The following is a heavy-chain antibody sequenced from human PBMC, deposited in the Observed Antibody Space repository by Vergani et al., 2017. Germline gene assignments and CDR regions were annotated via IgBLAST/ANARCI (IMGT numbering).Heavy chain of an antibody. CDR2: IRSKAYGGTT. Sequence: EVQLVESGGGLVQPGGSLRLSCAASGFTVSSNYMSWVRQAPGKGLEWVGFIRSKAYGGTTEYAASVKGRFTISRDDSKSIAYLQMNSLKTEDTAVYYCTRVVGRQLGPTNYGMDVWGQGTTVTVSS. V-gene: IGHV3-49*04. D-gene: IGHD1-1*01. J-gene: IGHJ6*02. CDR3: TRVVGRQLGPTNYGMDV. CDR1: GFTVSSNY.